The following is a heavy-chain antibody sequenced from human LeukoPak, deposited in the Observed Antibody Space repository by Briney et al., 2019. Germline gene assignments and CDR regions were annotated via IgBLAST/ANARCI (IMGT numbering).Heavy chain of an antibody. CDR1: GGSFSGYY. CDR3: ARWEGGSYYDFDY. J-gene: IGHJ4*02. V-gene: IGHV4-34*01. D-gene: IGHD1-26*01. CDR2: INHSGGT. Sequence: SETLSLTCAVYGGSFSGYYWSWIRQPPGKGLEWIGEINHSGGTNYNPSLKSRVTISVDTSTNQFPLMLISVTAADTAVYYCARWEGGSYYDFDYWGQGTLVTVSS.